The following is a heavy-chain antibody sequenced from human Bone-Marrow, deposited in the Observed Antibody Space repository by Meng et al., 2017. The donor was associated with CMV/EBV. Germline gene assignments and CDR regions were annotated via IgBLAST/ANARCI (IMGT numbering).Heavy chain of an antibody. CDR2: ISNGGGST. CDR3: AKEGVYDFWS. D-gene: IGHD3-3*01. CDR1: GFTFSDSA. V-gene: IGHV3-23*01. J-gene: IGHJ4*02. Sequence: GGSLRLSCAASGFTFSDSAMSWVRQTPTKGLEWVSAISNGGGSTFYADSVKGRFIISRDNSKNTVHLQMNSLRVEDTAIYYCAKEGVYDFWSWGQGTVVTSPQ.